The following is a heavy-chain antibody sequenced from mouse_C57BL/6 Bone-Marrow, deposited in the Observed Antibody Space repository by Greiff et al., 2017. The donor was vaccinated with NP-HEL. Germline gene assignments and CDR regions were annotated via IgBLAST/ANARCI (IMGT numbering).Heavy chain of an antibody. CDR3: TTPGLTGTDY. D-gene: IGHD4-1*01. Sequence: EVKLMESGAELVRPGASVKLSCTASGFNIKDDYMHWVKQRPEQGLEWIGWIDPENGDTEYASKFQGKATITADTSSNTAYLQLSSLTSEDTAVYYCTTPGLTGTDYWGQGTTLTVSS. CDR1: GFNIKDDY. V-gene: IGHV14-4*01. CDR2: IDPENGDT. J-gene: IGHJ2*01.